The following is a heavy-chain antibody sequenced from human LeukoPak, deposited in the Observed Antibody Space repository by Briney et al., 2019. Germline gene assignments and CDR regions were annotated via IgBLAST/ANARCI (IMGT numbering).Heavy chain of an antibody. D-gene: IGHD4-23*01. V-gene: IGHV1-18*01. CDR1: GYTFTSYG. Sequence: ASVKVSCKASGYTFTSYGISWVRQAPGQGLEWMGWISAYNGNTNYAQKLQGRVTMTTDTSTSTAYMELRSLRSDDTAVYYCARDVAPLYGGNLRDSLYYYYYYYMDDWGKGTTVTVSS. CDR3: ARDVAPLYGGNLRDSLYYYYYYYMDD. J-gene: IGHJ6*03. CDR2: ISAYNGNT.